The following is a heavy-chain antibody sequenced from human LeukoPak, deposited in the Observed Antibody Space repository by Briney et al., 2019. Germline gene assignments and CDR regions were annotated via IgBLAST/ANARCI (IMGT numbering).Heavy chain of an antibody. V-gene: IGHV3-48*03. Sequence: GGSLTLSCAASGFTLSSYEMNWVRQAPGKGLEWVSYISSSGSTIYYADSVKGRFTISRDNAKNSLYLQMNSLRAEDTAVYYCARSPCSSTSCQLDYWGQGTLVTVSS. CDR2: ISSSGSTI. CDR3: ARSPCSSTSCQLDY. J-gene: IGHJ4*02. CDR1: GFTLSSYE. D-gene: IGHD2-2*01.